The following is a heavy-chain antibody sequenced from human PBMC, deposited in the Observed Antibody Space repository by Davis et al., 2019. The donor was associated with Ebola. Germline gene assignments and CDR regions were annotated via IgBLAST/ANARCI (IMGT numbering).Heavy chain of an antibody. V-gene: IGHV3-11*04. CDR2: ISASGETS. J-gene: IGHJ4*02. D-gene: IGHD1-26*01. CDR3: ARFSRGTLESY. Sequence: GGSLRLSCIASGSTFGDFYMSWVRQAPGKGPEWIAYISASGETSYYADSVKGRFTISRDNSKNTLYLQMNSLRPEDTAVYYCARFSRGTLESYWGQGTLVTVSS. CDR1: GSTFGDFY.